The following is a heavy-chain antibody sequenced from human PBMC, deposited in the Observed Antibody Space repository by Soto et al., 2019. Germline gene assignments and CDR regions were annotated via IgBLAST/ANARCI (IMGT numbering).Heavy chain of an antibody. D-gene: IGHD3-22*01. CDR2: ISAYNGNT. J-gene: IGHJ4*02. CDR1: GYTFTSYG. CDR3: ARGKYYYDSSGYYPLYYFDY. V-gene: IGHV1-18*01. Sequence: ASVKVSCKASGYTFTSYGISWVRQAPGQGLEWMGWISAYNGNTNYAQKLQGRVTMTTDTSTSTAYMELRSLRSDDTAVYYCARGKYYYDSSGYYPLYYFDYWGQGTLVTVSS.